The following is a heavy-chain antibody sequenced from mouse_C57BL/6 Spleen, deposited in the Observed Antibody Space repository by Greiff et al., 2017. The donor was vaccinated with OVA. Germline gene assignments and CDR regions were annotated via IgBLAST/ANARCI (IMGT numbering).Heavy chain of an antibody. Sequence: QVQLKQSGAELVKPGASVKLSCKASGYTFTEYTIHWVKQRSGQGLEWIGWFYPGSGSIKYNEKFKDKATLTADKSSSTVYMELSRLTSEDSAVYFCARHEGGPYYYGPWFAYWGQGTLVTVSA. CDR2: FYPGSGSI. D-gene: IGHD1-1*01. V-gene: IGHV1-62-2*01. CDR1: GYTFTEYT. J-gene: IGHJ3*01. CDR3: ARHEGGPYYYGPWFAY.